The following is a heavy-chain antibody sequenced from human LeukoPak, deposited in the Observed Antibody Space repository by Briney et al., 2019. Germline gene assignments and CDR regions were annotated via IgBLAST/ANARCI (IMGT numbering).Heavy chain of an antibody. J-gene: IGHJ4*02. CDR2: INHSGST. Sequence: SETLSLTCAVCGGSFSGYYWSWIRQPPGKGLEWIGEINHSGSTNYNPSLKSRVTISVDTSKNQFSLKLSSVTAADTAVYYCAGGRYGSGSYYDDYWGQGTLVTVSS. V-gene: IGHV4-34*01. CDR1: GGSFSGYY. D-gene: IGHD3-10*01. CDR3: AGGRYGSGSYYDDY.